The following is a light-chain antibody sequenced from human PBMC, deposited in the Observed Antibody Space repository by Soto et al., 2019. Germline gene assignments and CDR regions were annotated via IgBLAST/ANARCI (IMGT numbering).Light chain of an antibody. CDR3: QQYNNWPPYT. J-gene: IGKJ2*01. Sequence: EIVMTQSPATLSVSPGERATLSCRANQSVSSNLAWYQQKPGQAPRLLIYGASTRATGIPARFSGSGSGTEFTLTISSPQSEDFAVYYCQQYNNWPPYTFGQGTKLEIK. V-gene: IGKV3-15*01. CDR2: GAS. CDR1: QSVSSN.